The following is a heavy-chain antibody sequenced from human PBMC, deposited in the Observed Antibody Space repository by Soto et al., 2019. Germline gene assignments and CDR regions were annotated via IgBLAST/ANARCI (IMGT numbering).Heavy chain of an antibody. CDR1: VGSISRGGYS. V-gene: IGHV4-30-2*01. CDR3: ARVGVTLSHDY. Sequence: PSETLSLTCAVSVGSISRGGYSWSWIRQPPGKGLEWIGYIYHSGSTYYNPSLKSRVTISVDRSKNQFSLKLSSVTAADTAVYYCARVGVTLSHDYWGQGTLVTVSS. J-gene: IGHJ4*02. CDR2: IYHSGST. D-gene: IGHD2-21*02.